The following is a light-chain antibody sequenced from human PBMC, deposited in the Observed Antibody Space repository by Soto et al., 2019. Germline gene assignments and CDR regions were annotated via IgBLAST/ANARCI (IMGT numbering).Light chain of an antibody. Sequence: QSVLTQPASVSGSPGQSIAISCTGTSSDVGSYNSVSWYQQYPGKAPKLMSHDVNTRPSGISDRFSGSKSGNTASLTISGLQAEDEAEYYCSSFTSSTSYVFGTGTKVTVL. V-gene: IGLV2-14*03. CDR1: SSDVGSYNS. J-gene: IGLJ1*01. CDR2: DVN. CDR3: SSFTSSTSYV.